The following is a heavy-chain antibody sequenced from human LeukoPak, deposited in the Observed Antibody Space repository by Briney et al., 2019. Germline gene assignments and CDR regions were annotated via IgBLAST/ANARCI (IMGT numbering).Heavy chain of an antibody. D-gene: IGHD3-10*01. CDR1: GFTFSSYG. CDR2: IRYDGSNK. J-gene: IGHJ4*02. V-gene: IGHV3-30*02. CDR3: AKGYGSGSSSSDY. Sequence: GGSLRLSCAASGFTFSSYGMHRVRQAPGKGLEWVALIRYDGSNKYYADSVKGRFTISRDNSKNTLNLQMNSLRVEDTAVHYCAKGYGSGSSSSDYWGQGTLVTVSS.